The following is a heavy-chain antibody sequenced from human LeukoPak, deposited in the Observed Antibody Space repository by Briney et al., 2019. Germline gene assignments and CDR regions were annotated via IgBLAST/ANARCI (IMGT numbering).Heavy chain of an antibody. Sequence: PGGSLRLSCAASGFTFSSYWMHCVRQAPGKGLVWVSRINSDGSSTSYADSVKGRFTISRDNAKNTLYLQMNSLRAEDTAVYYCARGSARSAWYGVYWGQGTLVTVSS. D-gene: IGHD3-10*01. CDR1: GFTFSSYW. CDR2: INSDGSST. V-gene: IGHV3-74*01. CDR3: ARGSARSAWYGVY. J-gene: IGHJ4*02.